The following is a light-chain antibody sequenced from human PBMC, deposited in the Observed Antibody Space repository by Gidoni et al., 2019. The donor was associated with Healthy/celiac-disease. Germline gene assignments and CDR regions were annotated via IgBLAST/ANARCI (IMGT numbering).Light chain of an antibody. CDR1: QSVSSY. CDR2: DAS. Sequence: EIVLTQSPATLSLSPVERATLSCRASQSVSSYLAWYQQKPGQAPRLLIYDASNRATGIPARFSGSGSGTDFTLTISSLEPEDFAVYYCQQRSNGLSFTFGPGTKVEIK. J-gene: IGKJ3*01. CDR3: QQRSNGLSFT. V-gene: IGKV3-11*01.